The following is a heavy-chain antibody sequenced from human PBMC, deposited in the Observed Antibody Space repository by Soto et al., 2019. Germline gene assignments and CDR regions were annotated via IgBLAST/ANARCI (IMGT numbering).Heavy chain of an antibody. CDR1: GVTFSGYD. CDR3: ARAPRGNYGYPSYFDY. J-gene: IGHJ4*02. CDR2: ISYDASKK. V-gene: IGHV3-30*04. Sequence: GGSLRLSCAASGVTFSGYDMHWVRQAPGKGLEWVAVISYDASKKDYADSVKGRFTISRDFSQNTLYLQMNSLRPDDTAVYYCARAPRGNYGYPSYFDYWGQGTLVTVSS. D-gene: IGHD3-10*01.